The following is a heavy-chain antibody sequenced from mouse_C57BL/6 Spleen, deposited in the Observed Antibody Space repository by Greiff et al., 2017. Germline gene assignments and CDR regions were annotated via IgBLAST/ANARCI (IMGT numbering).Heavy chain of an antibody. J-gene: IGHJ4*01. V-gene: IGHV5-9*01. Sequence: EVQGVESGGGLVKPGGSLKLSCAASGFTFSSYTMSWVRQTPEKRLEWVATISGGGGNTYYPDSVKGRFTISRDHAKNTLYLQMSSLRSEDTALYYCARHQNYYGSSYVGYYAMDYWGQGTSVTVSS. D-gene: IGHD1-1*01. CDR2: ISGGGGNT. CDR3: ARHQNYYGSSYVGYYAMDY. CDR1: GFTFSSYT.